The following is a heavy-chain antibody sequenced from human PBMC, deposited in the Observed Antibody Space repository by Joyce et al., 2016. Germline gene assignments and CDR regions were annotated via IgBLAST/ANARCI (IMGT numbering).Heavy chain of an antibody. Sequence: QVQLVESGGGVVQPGMSLRLSFAASGFTFSIYGMPWVRQAPGKGLEWVAVISYDGSNKHYRDSVKRQFTISRDNSKNTLYLQMNDLRAEDTAVYYCAKFFMSATPSPNDAFDIWGQGTMVTVSS. J-gene: IGHJ3*02. D-gene: IGHD2-2*01. CDR3: AKFFMSATPSPNDAFDI. CDR1: GFTFSIYG. CDR2: ISYDGSNK. V-gene: IGHV3-30*18.